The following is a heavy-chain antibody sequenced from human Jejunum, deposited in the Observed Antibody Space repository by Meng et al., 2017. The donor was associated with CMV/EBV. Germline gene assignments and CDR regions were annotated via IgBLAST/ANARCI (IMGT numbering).Heavy chain of an antibody. D-gene: IGHD3-10*01. CDR1: NSC. CDR3: ARRTSTYSYGSGSYSPFDN. J-gene: IGHJ4*02. CDR2: ISYGGNT. Sequence: NSCWGWIRQPPGKGLEWIASISYGGNTYYDPSLKSQATISVDTSKNQFSLKLTSVTAADTAVYYCARRTSTYSYGSGSYSPFDNWGPGTLVTVSS. V-gene: IGHV4-39*01.